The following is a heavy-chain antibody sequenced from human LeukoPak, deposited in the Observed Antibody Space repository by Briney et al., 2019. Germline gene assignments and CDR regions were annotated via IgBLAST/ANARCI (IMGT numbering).Heavy chain of an antibody. Sequence: PSETLSLTCAVYGGSFSGYYWSWIPQPPGKRLEWIGEINHSGSTNYNPSLKSRVTISVDTSKNQFSLKLSSETAADTAVYYCARARLGGDRSLNWFDPWGQGTLVTVSS. CDR3: ARARLGGDRSLNWFDP. V-gene: IGHV4-34*01. D-gene: IGHD2-21*02. CDR1: GGSFSGYY. CDR2: INHSGST. J-gene: IGHJ5*02.